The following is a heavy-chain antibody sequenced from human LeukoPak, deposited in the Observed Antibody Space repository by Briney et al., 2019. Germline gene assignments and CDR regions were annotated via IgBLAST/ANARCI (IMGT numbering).Heavy chain of an antibody. CDR2: INHSGST. Sequence: PSETLSHTCAVYGGSFSGYYWSWIRQPPGKGLEWIGEINHSGSTNYNPSLKSRVTISVDTSKNQFSLKLSSVTAADTAVYYCARESGSSGYYRNYFDYWGQGTLVTVSS. J-gene: IGHJ4*02. V-gene: IGHV4-34*01. CDR3: ARESGSSGYYRNYFDY. D-gene: IGHD3-22*01. CDR1: GGSFSGYY.